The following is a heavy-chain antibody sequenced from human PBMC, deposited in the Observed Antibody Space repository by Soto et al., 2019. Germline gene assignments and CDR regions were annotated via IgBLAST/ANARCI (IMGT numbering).Heavy chain of an antibody. CDR2: IIPILGIA. Sequence: QVQLVQSGAEVKKPGSSVKVSCKASGGTFSSYTISWVRQAPGQGLEWMGRIIPILGIANYAQKFQGRVTITADKSTSTAYMELSSLRSEDTAVYYCALDSVAGTGWFDPWGQGTLVTVSS. J-gene: IGHJ5*02. CDR1: GGTFSSYT. CDR3: ALDSVAGTGWFDP. D-gene: IGHD6-19*01. V-gene: IGHV1-69*02.